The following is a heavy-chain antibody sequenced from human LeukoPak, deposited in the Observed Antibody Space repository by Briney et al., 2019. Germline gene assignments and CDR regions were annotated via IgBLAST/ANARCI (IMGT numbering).Heavy chain of an antibody. J-gene: IGHJ4*02. CDR1: GFTFSSYW. Sequence: GGSLRLSCAASGFTFSSYWMHWVRQAPGKGLVWVSRIKSDGSTTTYADSVKGRFTISRDNAKNTLYLQMNSLRAEDTAVYYCAKRDSSGSFYFDRWGQGTLVTVSS. CDR2: IKSDGSTT. D-gene: IGHD3-22*01. CDR3: AKRDSSGSFYFDR. V-gene: IGHV3-74*01.